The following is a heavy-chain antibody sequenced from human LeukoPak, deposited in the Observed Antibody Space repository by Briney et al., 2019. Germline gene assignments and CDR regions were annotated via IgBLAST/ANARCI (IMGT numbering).Heavy chain of an antibody. CDR1: VGSIRSYY. D-gene: IGHD3-10*01. CDR2: IYYSWST. V-gene: IGHV4-59*01. J-gene: IGHJ3*02. CDR3: AREPYGSGSYYNLVGAFDI. Sequence: SETLSLTCTVSVGSIRSYYWSWIRQPPGKGLECIGYIYYSWSTNYNPSLKSRVTISVDTSKKQFSLKLSSVTAADTAVYYCAREPYGSGSYYNLVGAFDIWGQGTMVTVSS.